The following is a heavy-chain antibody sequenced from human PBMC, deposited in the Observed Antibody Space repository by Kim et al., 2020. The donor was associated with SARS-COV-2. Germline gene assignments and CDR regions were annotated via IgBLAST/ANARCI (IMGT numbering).Heavy chain of an antibody. Sequence: GGSLRLSCAASGFTFGDYAMHWVRQVPGKGLEWVSGITWNNGGIGYADSVKGRFTISRDNAKNSLYLQMNSLKAEDTALYYCAKVGASSTGDGGLYYFYG. CDR3: AKVGASSTGDGGLYYFYG. CDR1: GFTFGDYA. J-gene: IGHJ6*01. D-gene: IGHD6-13*01. CDR2: ITWNNGGI. V-gene: IGHV3-9*01.